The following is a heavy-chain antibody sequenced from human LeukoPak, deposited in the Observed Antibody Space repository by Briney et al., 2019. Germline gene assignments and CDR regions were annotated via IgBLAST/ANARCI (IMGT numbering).Heavy chain of an antibody. CDR3: ARAATIHNWFDP. CDR2: INPNSGGT. CDR1: GYTFTGYY. D-gene: IGHD3-9*01. V-gene: IGHV1-2*02. J-gene: IGHJ5*02. Sequence: GASVTVSCKASGYTFTGYYMHWVRQAPGQGLEWMGWINPNSGGTNYAQKFQGRVTMTRDTSISTAYMELSRLRSDDTAVYYCARAATIHNWFDPWGQGTLVTVSS.